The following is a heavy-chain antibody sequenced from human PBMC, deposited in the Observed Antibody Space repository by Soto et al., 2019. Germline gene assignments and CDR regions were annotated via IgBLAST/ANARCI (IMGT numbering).Heavy chain of an antibody. CDR3: AKDTWIRPDKDYYYYGMDV. CDR1: GFTFSSYA. Sequence: GGSLRLSCAASGFTFSSYAMSWVRQAPGKGLEWVSAISGSGGSTYYADSVKGRFTISRDNSKNTLYLQMNSLRAEDTAVYYCAKDTWIRPDKDYYYYGMDVWGQGTTVTVSS. V-gene: IGHV3-23*01. CDR2: ISGSGGST. J-gene: IGHJ6*02. D-gene: IGHD5-18*01.